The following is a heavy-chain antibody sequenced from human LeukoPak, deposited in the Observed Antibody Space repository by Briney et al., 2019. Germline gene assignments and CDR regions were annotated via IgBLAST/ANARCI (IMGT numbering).Heavy chain of an antibody. J-gene: IGHJ4*02. CDR1: GYTFTSYG. CDR3: ARVNGYTRSWTDFDY. CDR2: ISAYNGNT. D-gene: IGHD6-13*01. V-gene: IGHV1-18*01. Sequence: GASVKVSCKASGYTFTSYGISWVRQAPGQGLEWRGWISAYNGNTNYAQKLQGRVTMTTDTSTSTAYMELRSLRSDDTAVYYCARVNGYTRSWTDFDYWGQGTLVIVSS.